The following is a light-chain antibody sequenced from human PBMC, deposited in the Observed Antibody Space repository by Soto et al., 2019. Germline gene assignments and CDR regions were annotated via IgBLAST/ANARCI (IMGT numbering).Light chain of an antibody. CDR2: KAS. V-gene: IGKV1-5*03. CDR3: HQYDSYPRT. J-gene: IGKJ1*01. Sequence: IQMTQSPSTLSASLGDRVTMTCRASQSLNRDYLAWYQQKPGKAPKLLIYKASTLDTDVPSRFSGGGSGTAFTLTISSLQADDFATYYCHQYDSYPRTFGQGTKVDLK. CDR1: QSLNRDY.